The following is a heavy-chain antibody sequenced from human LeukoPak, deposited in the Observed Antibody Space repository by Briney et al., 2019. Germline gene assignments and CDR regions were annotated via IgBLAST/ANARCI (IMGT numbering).Heavy chain of an antibody. V-gene: IGHV3-30*02. CDR1: GFNFNAYA. Sequence: PGGSLRLSCAASGFNFNAYAMHWVRQAPGKGLEWVAYIYYDGSNEHYADSVRGRFSISRDNSKNTLYLQMNSLRAEDTAVYYCAKDSWGITANTMGEDYWGQGTLVTVSS. J-gene: IGHJ4*02. CDR3: AKDSWGITANTMGEDY. D-gene: IGHD3-10*01. CDR2: IYYDGSNE.